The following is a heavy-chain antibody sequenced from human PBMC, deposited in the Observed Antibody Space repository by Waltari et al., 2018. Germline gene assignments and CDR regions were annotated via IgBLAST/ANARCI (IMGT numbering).Heavy chain of an antibody. D-gene: IGHD3-22*01. V-gene: IGHV4-39*01. Sequence: QLQLQESGPGLVKPSETLSLTCTVSGGSIRSSSYYWGWIRQPPGKGLEWIGSIYYSGSTYYNPSLKSRVTISVDTSKNQFSLKLSSVTAADTAVYYCARPYYYDSSGYYYGAFDIWGQGTMVTVSS. J-gene: IGHJ3*02. CDR3: ARPYYYDSSGYYYGAFDI. CDR1: GGSIRSSSYY. CDR2: IYYSGST.